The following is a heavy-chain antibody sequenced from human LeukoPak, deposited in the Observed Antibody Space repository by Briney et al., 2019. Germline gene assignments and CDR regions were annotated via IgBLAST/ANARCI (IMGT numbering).Heavy chain of an antibody. CDR3: ARVSVVAGTPFDI. CDR1: GGSISSSSYY. CDR2: IYYSGST. V-gene: IGHV4-39*01. D-gene: IGHD6-19*01. J-gene: IGHJ3*02. Sequence: SETLSLTCTVSGGSISSSSYYWGWIRQPPGKGLEWIGSIYYSGSTYYNPSLKSRVTISVDTSKNQFSLKLSSVTAADTAVYYCARVSVVAGTPFDIWGQGTMVTVSS.